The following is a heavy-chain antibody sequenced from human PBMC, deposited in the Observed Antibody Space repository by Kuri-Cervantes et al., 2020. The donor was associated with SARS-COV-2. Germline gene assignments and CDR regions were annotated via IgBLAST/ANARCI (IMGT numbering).Heavy chain of an antibody. J-gene: IGHJ6*02. Sequence: LSLTCAASGFTFNLYGMHWVRQAPGKGLEWMSFISYDGSYTYYADSVKGRFTISRDNSKNTLYLQMKSLRGEDTAVYYCAREIVVVPTTVRGSYHYYAMDVWGRGTTVTVSS. CDR3: AREIVVVPTTVRGSYHYYAMDV. CDR1: GFTFNLYG. V-gene: IGHV3-30*03. CDR2: ISYDGSYT. D-gene: IGHD2-2*01.